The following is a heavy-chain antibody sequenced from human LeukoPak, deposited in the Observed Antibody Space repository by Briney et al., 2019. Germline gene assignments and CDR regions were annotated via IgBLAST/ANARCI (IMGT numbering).Heavy chain of an antibody. D-gene: IGHD3-16*01. CDR2: IYYSGST. J-gene: IGHJ4*02. V-gene: IGHV4-59*01. CDR1: GGSISSYY. Sequence: PSETLSLTCTVSGGSISSYYWSWIRQPPGKGLEWIGYIYYSGSTNYNPSLKSRVTISVDTSKNQFSLKLSSVTAADTAVYYCARSYVWGSPFDYWGQGTQVTVSS. CDR3: ARSYVWGSPFDY.